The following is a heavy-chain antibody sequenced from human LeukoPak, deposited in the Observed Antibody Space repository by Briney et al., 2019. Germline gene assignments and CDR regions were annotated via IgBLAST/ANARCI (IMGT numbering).Heavy chain of an antibody. V-gene: IGHV4-38-2*01. CDR2: IYHSGST. D-gene: IGHD3-10*01. Sequence: SETLSLTCGVSGYSIRSGYYWGCIRQVPGKGLEWIATIYHSGSTYYNPSLKSRVTISVDTGKNQFSLKVSSVTAADTAVYYCARSPDYFHHMDVWGKGTTVTVSS. CDR1: GYSIRSGYY. J-gene: IGHJ6*03. CDR3: ARSPDYFHHMDV.